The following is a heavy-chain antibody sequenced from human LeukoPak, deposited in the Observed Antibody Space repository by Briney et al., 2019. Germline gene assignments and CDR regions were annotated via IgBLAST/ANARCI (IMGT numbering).Heavy chain of an antibody. J-gene: IGHJ4*02. CDR2: IYYSGST. D-gene: IGHD4-23*01. CDR3: AREGGDYGGYFDY. CDR1: GGSISSSSYY. Sequence: SETLSLTCTVSGGSISSSSYYWGWIRQPPGKGLEWIGSIYYSGSTYYNPSLKSRVTISVDTSKNQFSLKLSSVTAADTAVYYCAREGGDYGGYFDYWGQGTLVTVSS. V-gene: IGHV4-39*07.